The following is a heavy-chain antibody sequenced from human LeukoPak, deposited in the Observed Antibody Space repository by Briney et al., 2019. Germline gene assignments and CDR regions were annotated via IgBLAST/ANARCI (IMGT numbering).Heavy chain of an antibody. V-gene: IGHV3-7*01. D-gene: IGHD3-9*01. CDR3: ARSPHILTGENFDY. CDR1: GFIIISYR. J-gene: IGHJ4*02. Sequence: PGGSLRLSCAASGFIIISYRMSWVRQAPGKGLEWVANIKQDGSEKYYVDSVKGRFTISRDNAKNSLYLQMSSLRAEDTAVYYCARSPHILTGENFDYWGQGTLVTVSS. CDR2: IKQDGSEK.